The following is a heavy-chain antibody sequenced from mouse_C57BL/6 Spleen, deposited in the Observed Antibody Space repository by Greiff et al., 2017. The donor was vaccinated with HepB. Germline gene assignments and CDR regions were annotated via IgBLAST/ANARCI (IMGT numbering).Heavy chain of an antibody. CDR2: IHPNSGST. Sequence: QVHVKQSGAELVKPGASVKLSCKASGYTFTSYWMHWVKQRPGQGLEWIGMIHPNSGSTNYNEKFKSKATLTVDKSSSTAYMQLSSLTSEDSAVYYCASSHSYFDYWGQGTTLTVSS. CDR3: ASSHSYFDY. V-gene: IGHV1-64*01. J-gene: IGHJ2*01. CDR1: GYTFTSYW.